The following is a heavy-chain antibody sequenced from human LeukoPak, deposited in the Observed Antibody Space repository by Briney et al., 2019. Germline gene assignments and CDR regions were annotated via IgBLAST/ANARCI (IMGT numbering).Heavy chain of an antibody. CDR2: IRSKANSYAT. J-gene: IGHJ4*02. CDR3: TRHVPNNGYANFDY. V-gene: IGHV3-73*01. CDR1: EFTFSGSA. Sequence: GGSLRLSCAASEFTFSGSAMHWVRQASGKGLEWVGRIRSKANSYATAYAASVKGRFTILRDDSKNTAYLQMNSLKTEDTAVYYCTRHVPNNGYANFDYWGQGTLVTVSS. D-gene: IGHD5-12*01.